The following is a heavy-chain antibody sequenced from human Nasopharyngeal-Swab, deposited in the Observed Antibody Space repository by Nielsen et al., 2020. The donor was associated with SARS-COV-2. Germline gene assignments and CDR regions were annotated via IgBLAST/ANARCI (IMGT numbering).Heavy chain of an antibody. CDR2: INHSGST. V-gene: IGHV4-34*01. Sequence: SETLSLTCAVYGGSFSGYYWSWIRQPPGKGLEWIGEINHSGSTNYNPSLKSRVTISVDKSLNQFSLRLTSVTAADTAFYYCARERGGDGYRYFDYWGQGALVIVSS. CDR1: GGSFSGYY. D-gene: IGHD2-21*02. J-gene: IGHJ4*02. CDR3: ARERGGDGYRYFDY.